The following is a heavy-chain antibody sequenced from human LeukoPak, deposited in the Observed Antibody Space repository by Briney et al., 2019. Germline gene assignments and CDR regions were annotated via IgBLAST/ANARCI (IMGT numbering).Heavy chain of an antibody. V-gene: IGHV4-59*08. CDR2: IYYSGST. Sequence: SETLSLTCTVSGGSISSYYWSWIRQPPGKGLEWIGYIYYSGSTNYNPSLKSRVTISVDTSKNQFSLKLSSVTAADTAVYYCAKSQIAAAVWFDPWGQGTLVTVSS. CDR1: GGSISSYY. J-gene: IGHJ5*02. CDR3: AKSQIAAAVWFDP. D-gene: IGHD6-13*01.